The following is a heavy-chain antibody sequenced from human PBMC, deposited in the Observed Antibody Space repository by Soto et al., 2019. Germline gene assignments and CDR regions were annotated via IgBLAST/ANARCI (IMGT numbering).Heavy chain of an antibody. CDR3: ARSGYSSSWYNYYYGMDV. V-gene: IGHV1-3*01. CDR1: GYTFTSYA. D-gene: IGHD6-13*01. CDR2: INAGNGNT. J-gene: IGHJ6*02. Sequence: ASLKVSCKASGYTFTSYAMHWVRQAPGQRLEWMGWINAGNGNTKYSQKFQGRVTITRDTSASTAYMELSSLRSEDTAVYYCARSGYSSSWYNYYYGMDVWGQGTTVTVS.